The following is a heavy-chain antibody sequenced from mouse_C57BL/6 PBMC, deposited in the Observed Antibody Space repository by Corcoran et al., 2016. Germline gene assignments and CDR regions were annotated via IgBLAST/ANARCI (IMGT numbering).Heavy chain of an antibody. CDR3: ATNWDVDY. D-gene: IGHD4-1*01. CDR1: GYSITSGYY. J-gene: IGHJ2*01. CDR2: ISYDGSN. V-gene: IGHV3-6*01. Sequence: DVQLQESGPGLVKPSQSLSLTCSVTGYSITSGYYWNWIRQFPGNKLEWMGYISYDGSNNYNPSLKNRISITRDTSKNQFFLKLNSVTTEDTATYYCATNWDVDYWGQGTTLTVSS.